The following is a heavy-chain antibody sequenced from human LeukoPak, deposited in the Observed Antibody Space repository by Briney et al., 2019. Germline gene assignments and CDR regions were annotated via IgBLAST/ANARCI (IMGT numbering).Heavy chain of an antibody. CDR3: ARAGSYGYDY. CDR2: INHSGST. J-gene: IGHJ4*02. CDR1: GGSFSGYY. V-gene: IGHV4-34*01. Sequence: SETLSITCAVYGGSFSGYYWSWIRQPPGKGLEWIGEINHSGSTNYNPSLKSRVTISVDTSKNQFSLKLSSVTAADTAVYYCARAGSYGYDYWGQGTLVTVSS. D-gene: IGHD5-18*01.